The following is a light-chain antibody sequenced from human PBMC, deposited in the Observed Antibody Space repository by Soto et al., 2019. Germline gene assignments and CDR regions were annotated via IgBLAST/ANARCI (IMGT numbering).Light chain of an antibody. J-gene: IGLJ1*01. Sequence: QSVMTQPPSLSCAPGQRNTISCTGRSSNIGAGYDVHWYQQLPGTAPKLLIYGNSNRPSGVPDRFSGSKSGTSASLAITGLQAEDEADYYCQPYDSSLSGYVFGTGTKVTVL. V-gene: IGLV1-40*01. CDR1: SSNIGAGYD. CDR2: GNS. CDR3: QPYDSSLSGYV.